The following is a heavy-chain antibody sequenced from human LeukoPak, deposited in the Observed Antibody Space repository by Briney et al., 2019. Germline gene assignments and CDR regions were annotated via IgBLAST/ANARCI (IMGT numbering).Heavy chain of an antibody. Sequence: ASVKVSCKASGYTFTSYGISWVRQAPGRGLEWMGWISAYNGNTNYAQKLQGRVTMTTDTSTSTAYMELRSLRSDDTAVYYCARVPAATTPLYYYYGIDVWGQGTTVTVSS. J-gene: IGHJ6*02. V-gene: IGHV1-18*01. CDR3: ARVPAATTPLYYYYGIDV. D-gene: IGHD2-2*01. CDR1: GYTFTSYG. CDR2: ISAYNGNT.